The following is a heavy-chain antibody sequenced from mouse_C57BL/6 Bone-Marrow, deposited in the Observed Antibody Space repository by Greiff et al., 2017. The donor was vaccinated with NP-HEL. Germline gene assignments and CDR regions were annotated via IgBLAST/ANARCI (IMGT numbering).Heavy chain of an antibody. CDR2: IYPRSGNT. J-gene: IGHJ4*01. V-gene: IGHV1-81*01. CDR3: AINLALLWHLGAMDY. CDR1: GYTFTSYG. D-gene: IGHD2-1*01. Sequence: QVQLKQSGAELARPGASVKLSCKASGYTFTSYGISWVKQRTGQGLEWIGEIYPRSGNTYYNEKFKGKATLTADKSSSTAYMELRNLTSEDSAVYCSAINLALLWHLGAMDYWDQGTSVTVSS.